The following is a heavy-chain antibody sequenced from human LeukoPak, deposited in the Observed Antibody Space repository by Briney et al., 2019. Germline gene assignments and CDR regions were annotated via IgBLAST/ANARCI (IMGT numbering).Heavy chain of an antibody. D-gene: IGHD3-3*01. CDR3: ARGFWSGYYGMDV. Sequence: ASVKVSCKASGYTFTGSYMHWVRQAPGQGLEWMGRINPNSGGAIYAQNFQGRVTMTRDTSISTAYMELSRLRSDDTAVYYCARGFWSGYYGMDVWGQGTTVTVSS. V-gene: IGHV1-2*06. CDR1: GYTFTGSY. CDR2: INPNSGGA. J-gene: IGHJ6*02.